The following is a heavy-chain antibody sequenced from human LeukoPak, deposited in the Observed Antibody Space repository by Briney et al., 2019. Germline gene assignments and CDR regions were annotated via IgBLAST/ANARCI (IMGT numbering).Heavy chain of an antibody. CDR3: TTAGQWLVPFYFDY. Sequence: PGGSLRLSCAVSGFTFSNAWMSWVRQAPGKGLEWVGRIKSKTDGGTTDYAAPVKGRFTISRDDSKNTLYLQMNSLKTEDTAVYYCTTAGQWLVPFYFDYWGQGTLVTVSS. D-gene: IGHD6-19*01. CDR2: IKSKTDGGTT. CDR1: GFTFSNAW. V-gene: IGHV3-15*01. J-gene: IGHJ4*02.